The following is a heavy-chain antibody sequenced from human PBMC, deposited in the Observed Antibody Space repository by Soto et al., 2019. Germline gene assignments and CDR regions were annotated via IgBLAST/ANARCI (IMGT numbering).Heavy chain of an antibody. CDR1: GFTFSDYY. J-gene: IGHJ4*02. CDR3: ARDSGGGGSCSDS. D-gene: IGHD2-15*01. CDR2: ISSSGSPI. V-gene: IGHV3-11*01. Sequence: QVRLAESGGGLVKPGGSLRLSCVASGFTFSDYYMSWIRQAPGKGLEWVSLISSSGSPIKYADSVKGRFTVSRDNAKNSLYLQMNNLTTDDTAVYYCARDSGGGGSCSDSWGQGTLVTVSS.